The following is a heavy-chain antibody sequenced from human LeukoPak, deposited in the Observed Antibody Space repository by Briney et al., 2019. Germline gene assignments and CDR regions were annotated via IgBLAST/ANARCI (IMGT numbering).Heavy chain of an antibody. V-gene: IGHV3-30*04. CDR2: ISYDGSNK. CDR1: GFNFCSYA. Sequence: QPGGSLRLSCAASGFNFCSYAMHWVRQAPGKGLEWVAVISYDGSNKYYADSVKGRFTISRDNSKNTLYLQMNSLRAEDTAVYYCARLPAAGIAVAGTGVDAFDIWGQGTMVTVSS. J-gene: IGHJ3*02. CDR3: ARLPAAGIAVAGTGVDAFDI. D-gene: IGHD6-19*01.